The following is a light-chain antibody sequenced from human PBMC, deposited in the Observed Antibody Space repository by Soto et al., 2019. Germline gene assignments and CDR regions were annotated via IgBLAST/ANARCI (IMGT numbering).Light chain of an antibody. CDR2: DNN. J-gene: IGLJ1*01. CDR3: GTWDNSRSAYV. V-gene: IGLV1-51*01. Sequence: QSVLTQSPSLSAAPGQRVTISCSGSVSNIGNNFVSWYQQFPVTAPRLLIFDNNNRPSGIPDRFSGSKSGTSATLGITGLQTGDEADYYCGTWDNSRSAYVFGTGTKVTVL. CDR1: VSNIGNNF.